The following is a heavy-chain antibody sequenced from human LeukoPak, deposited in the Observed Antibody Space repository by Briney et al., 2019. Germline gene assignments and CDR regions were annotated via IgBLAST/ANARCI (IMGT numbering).Heavy chain of an antibody. D-gene: IGHD3-10*01. CDR3: ARGHSERGFDY. V-gene: IGHV3-11*01. CDR1: GFRFSDYY. Sequence: GGSLRLSCEASGFRFSDYYMSWIRQAPGTGLEWISYISVGGTSIYYADSVEGRFTISRDNAKNSLYLQMNSLRADDTAIYYCARGHSERGFDYWGQGTLVTVSA. J-gene: IGHJ4*02. CDR2: ISVGGTSI.